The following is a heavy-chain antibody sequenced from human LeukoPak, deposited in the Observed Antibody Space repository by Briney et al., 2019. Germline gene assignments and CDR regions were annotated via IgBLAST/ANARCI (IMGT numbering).Heavy chain of an antibody. Sequence: GGSLRLSCVGSGFIFKHYAFNWVRQAPGKGLEWVSALSGDGGTTYYTHSVRGRLTVSRDNFKNTVYLHMNSLRAQDTGMYYCASERNDDFWGGFFSFDNWGQGTLVTVSS. CDR1: GFIFKHYA. J-gene: IGHJ4*02. CDR3: ASERNDDFWGGFFSFDN. D-gene: IGHD3-3*01. CDR2: LSGDGGTT. V-gene: IGHV3-23*01.